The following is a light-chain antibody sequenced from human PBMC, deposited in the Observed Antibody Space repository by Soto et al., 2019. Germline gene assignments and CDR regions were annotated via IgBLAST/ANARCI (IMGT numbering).Light chain of an antibody. V-gene: IGKV3-20*01. CDR3: QQDSSSPWT. CDR2: GAS. Sequence: EIVLTQSPGTLSLSPGDGATLSCRASQRISNNYLAWYQRKPGQGPRLLIYGASSRATGIADRFSGSGSGKVFTLTISRPEPEDFAVYFCQQDSSSPWTFGQGTKVEIK. CDR1: QRISNNY. J-gene: IGKJ1*01.